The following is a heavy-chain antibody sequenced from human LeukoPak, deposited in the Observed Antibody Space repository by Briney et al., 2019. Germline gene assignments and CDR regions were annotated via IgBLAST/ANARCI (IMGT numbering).Heavy chain of an antibody. CDR1: GFTFSNYA. CDR3: AKIYVSGIDF. D-gene: IGHD3-10*01. V-gene: IGHV3-23*01. Sequence: GGSLRLSSAASGFTFSNYAVTWVRQAPGRGLEWVSAISASGSNTYYADSVKGRFTISRDNSKNTLYLQMNSLRAEDTAVYYCAKIYVSGIDFWGQGTLVTVSS. J-gene: IGHJ4*02. CDR2: ISASGSNT.